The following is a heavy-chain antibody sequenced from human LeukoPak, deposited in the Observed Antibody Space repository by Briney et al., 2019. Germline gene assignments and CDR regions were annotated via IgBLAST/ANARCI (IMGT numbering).Heavy chain of an antibody. J-gene: IGHJ4*02. CDR1: GGSISSSNW. V-gene: IGHV4-4*02. CDR2: IYHSGST. D-gene: IGHD3-22*01. Sequence: PSETLSLTCAVSGGSISSSNWWSWVRQPPGKGLEWIGEIYHSGSTNYNPSLKSRVTISVDKSKNQFSLKLSSVTAADTAVYYCARAVREKYYYDSSGYFDYWGQGTLVTVSS. CDR3: ARAVREKYYYDSSGYFDY.